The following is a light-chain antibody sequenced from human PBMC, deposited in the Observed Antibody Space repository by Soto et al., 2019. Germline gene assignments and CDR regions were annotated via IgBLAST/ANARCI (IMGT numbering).Light chain of an antibody. Sequence: QSVLTQPASVSGSPGQSITISCTGTSSDVGGYNYVSWYQHHPGKAPKLMIYDVGNRPSGVSNRFSGSKSGNTASLTISGLQPEDEADYYCCSYTTSNTRQIVFGTGTKGTVL. CDR1: SSDVGGYNY. J-gene: IGLJ1*01. CDR3: CSYTTSNTRQIV. V-gene: IGLV2-14*03. CDR2: DVG.